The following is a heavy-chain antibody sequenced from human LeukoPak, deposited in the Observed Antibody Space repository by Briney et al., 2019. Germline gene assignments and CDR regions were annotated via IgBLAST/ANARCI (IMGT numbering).Heavy chain of an antibody. CDR3: ARDWGRRYSSGWYGDFDY. J-gene: IGHJ4*02. CDR1: GFTFSSYW. CDR2: INTDGSTT. V-gene: IGHV3-74*01. D-gene: IGHD6-19*01. Sequence: GGSLRLSCAASGFTFSSYWMHWVRQAPGKGLVWVSRINTDGSTTSYADSVKGRFTISRDNSKNTLYLQMNSLRPEDTAVYYCARDWGRRYSSGWYGDFDYWGQGTLVTVSS.